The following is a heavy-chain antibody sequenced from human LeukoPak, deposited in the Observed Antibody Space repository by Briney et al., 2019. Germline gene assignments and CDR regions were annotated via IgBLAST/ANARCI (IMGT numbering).Heavy chain of an antibody. Sequence: GESLRLSCVVSGFTFSDYAMSWVRQAPGKGLEWVSAISGGGTPTFYADSVKGRFITSRDNSKNTLYLQMNSLRVEDTAVYYCARDLDDYNDFPPIFQYWGQGTQVIVSS. D-gene: IGHD5-24*01. CDR2: ISGGGTPT. CDR1: GFTFSDYA. J-gene: IGHJ1*01. V-gene: IGHV3-23*01. CDR3: ARDLDDYNDFPPIFQY.